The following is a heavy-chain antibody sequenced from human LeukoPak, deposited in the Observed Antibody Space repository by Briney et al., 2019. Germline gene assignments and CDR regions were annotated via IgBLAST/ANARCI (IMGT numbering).Heavy chain of an antibody. CDR3: ARDGLQDYDTNYYGMDV. CDR2: IIPILGIA. V-gene: IGHV1-69*04. J-gene: IGHJ6*02. D-gene: IGHD3-9*01. Sequence: VASVKVSCKASGGTFSSYAISWVRQAPGQGLEWMGRIIPILGIANYAQKFQGRVTITADKSTSTAYMELSSLRSEDTAVYYCARDGLQDYDTNYYGMDVWGQGTTVTVSS. CDR1: GGTFSSYA.